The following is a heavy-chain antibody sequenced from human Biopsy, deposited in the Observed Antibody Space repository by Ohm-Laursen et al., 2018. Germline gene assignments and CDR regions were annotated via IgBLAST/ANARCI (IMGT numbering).Heavy chain of an antibody. V-gene: IGHV3-23*01. J-gene: IGHJ3*02. CDR2: ITVSADTT. D-gene: IGHD1-1*01. CDR1: GFTFSSYA. CDR3: AKGRVGNSGSLDI. Sequence: SLRLSCAASGFTFSSYAMNWVRQAPGKGLEWVSAITVSADTTYYADSVRGRFTVSRDNSQNTLYLQMNSLIAEDTAIYYCAKGRVGNSGSLDIWGQGTMVTVSS.